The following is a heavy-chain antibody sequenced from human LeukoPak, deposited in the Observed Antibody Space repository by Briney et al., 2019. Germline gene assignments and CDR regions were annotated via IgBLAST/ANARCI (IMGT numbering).Heavy chain of an antibody. V-gene: IGHV3-30*18. CDR2: ISYDGKNQ. CDR3: AKEGIAVAGTGDDY. Sequence: PGGSLRLSCVVSGVIFRSYGMHWVRQAPGKGLEWVAAISYDGKNQHYADSVKGRFTISRDNSKNTLFLQMNGLRTEDSAVYYCAKEGIAVAGTGDDYWGQGTLVTVSS. J-gene: IGHJ4*02. CDR1: GVIFRSYG. D-gene: IGHD6-19*01.